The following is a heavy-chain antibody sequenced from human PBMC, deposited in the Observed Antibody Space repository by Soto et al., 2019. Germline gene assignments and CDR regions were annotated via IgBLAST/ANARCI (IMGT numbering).Heavy chain of an antibody. CDR3: ARDIPQYCSSTSCYFGFDP. Sequence: QVQLVQSGAEVKKPGASVKVSCKASGYTFTSYGISWVRQAPGQGLEWMGWISAYNGNTNNAQKLQGRVTMTTDTSTSTAYMELRSLRSDDTAVYYCARDIPQYCSSTSCYFGFDPWGQGTLVTVSS. CDR2: ISAYNGNT. J-gene: IGHJ5*02. CDR1: GYTFTSYG. D-gene: IGHD2-2*01. V-gene: IGHV1-18*01.